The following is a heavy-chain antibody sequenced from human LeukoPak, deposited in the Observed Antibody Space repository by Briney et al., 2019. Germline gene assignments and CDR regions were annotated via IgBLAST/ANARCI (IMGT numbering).Heavy chain of an antibody. CDR1: GFTFDDYA. Sequence: GGSLRLSCAASGFTFDDYAMHWVRQAPGKGLEWVSGISWNSGSIGYADSVKGRFTTSRDNAKNSLYLQMNSLRAEDTALYYCAKDHSEYSSSPFDYWGQGTLVTVSS. J-gene: IGHJ4*02. CDR2: ISWNSGSI. CDR3: AKDHSEYSSSPFDY. V-gene: IGHV3-9*01. D-gene: IGHD6-6*01.